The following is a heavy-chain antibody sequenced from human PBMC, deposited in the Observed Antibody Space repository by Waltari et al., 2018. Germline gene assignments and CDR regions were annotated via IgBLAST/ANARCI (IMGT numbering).Heavy chain of an antibody. D-gene: IGHD4-17*01. CDR2: ISGSGGST. J-gene: IGHJ4*02. CDR1: GFTFSSYA. Sequence: EVQLLESGGGLVQPGGSLRLSCAASGFTFSSYAMGWVRQAPGKGLEWVSAISGSGGSTYYADSVKGRFTISRDNSKNTLYLQMNSLRAEDTAVYYCAKGGYGDYSFDYWGQGTLVTVSS. CDR3: AKGGYGDYSFDY. V-gene: IGHV3-23*01.